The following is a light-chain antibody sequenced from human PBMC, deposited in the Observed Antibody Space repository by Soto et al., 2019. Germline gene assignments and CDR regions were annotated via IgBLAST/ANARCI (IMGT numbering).Light chain of an antibody. CDR1: QSISTS. Sequence: DIQMTQSPSSLSASVGDRVTITCRASQSISTSLNWYQQKPGKAPSLLIYAASTLQSGVPSRFSGSGSGTDFTLTITSLQPEDFATYFCQRSDYSPMYTFGQGTDLQIK. V-gene: IGKV1-39*01. CDR3: QRSDYSPMYT. J-gene: IGKJ2*01. CDR2: AAS.